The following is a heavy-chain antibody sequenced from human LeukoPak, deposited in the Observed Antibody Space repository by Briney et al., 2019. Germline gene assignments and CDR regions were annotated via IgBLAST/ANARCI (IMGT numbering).Heavy chain of an antibody. V-gene: IGHV3-48*04. CDR3: ASLHVLRYFDWVGESLEWFDP. J-gene: IGHJ5*02. CDR2: ISSSSSTI. CDR1: GFTFSSYS. Sequence: GGSLRLSCAASGFTFSSYSMNWVRQAPGKGLEWVSYISSSSSTIYYADSVKGRFTISRDNAKNSLYLQMNSLRAEDTAVYYCASLHVLRYFDWVGESLEWFDPWGQGTLVTVSS. D-gene: IGHD3-9*01.